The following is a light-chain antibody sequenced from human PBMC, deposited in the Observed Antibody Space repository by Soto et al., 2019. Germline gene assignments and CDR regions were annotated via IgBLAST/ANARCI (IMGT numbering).Light chain of an antibody. Sequence: QSVLTQPPSVSGAPGQRVTVSCTGSSSNIGAGYDVHWYQQLPGTAPKLLIYENTNRPSGVPDRFAGTQSGTSASLAITGLRAVDEAGYDCQSSHSSRSGWVCGGGTKVTVL. V-gene: IGLV1-40*01. CDR2: ENT. J-gene: IGLJ2*01. CDR3: QSSHSSRSGWV. CDR1: SSNIGAGYD.